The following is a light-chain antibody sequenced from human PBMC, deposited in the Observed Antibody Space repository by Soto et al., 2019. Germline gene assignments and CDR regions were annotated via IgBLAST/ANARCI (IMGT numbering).Light chain of an antibody. Sequence: EIVLTQSPGTLSLSPGERATLSCRAGQSVSSNYLAWYQQKSGQAPRLLIYGASSRATGIPDRFSGSGSGTAFTLTISKLEPEDFAVYYCQQYGNSPYAFGQGTELEI. CDR3: QQYGNSPYA. CDR2: GAS. J-gene: IGKJ2*01. V-gene: IGKV3-20*01. CDR1: QSVSSNY.